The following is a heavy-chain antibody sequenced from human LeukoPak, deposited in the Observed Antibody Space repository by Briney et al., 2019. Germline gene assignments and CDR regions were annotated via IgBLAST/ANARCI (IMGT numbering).Heavy chain of an antibody. CDR1: GGSISSSRYY. D-gene: IGHD3-22*01. CDR3: AREWGYDSSGQIDY. CDR2: IYNSGST. J-gene: IGHJ4*02. Sequence: KPSETLSLTCSVSGGSISSSRYYWSWIRQPPGKGLEWIGYIYNSGSTNSNPSLKSRVTISVDTSKNQFSLKLSSVTAADTAVYYCAREWGYDSSGQIDYWGQGTLVTVSS. V-gene: IGHV4-61*01.